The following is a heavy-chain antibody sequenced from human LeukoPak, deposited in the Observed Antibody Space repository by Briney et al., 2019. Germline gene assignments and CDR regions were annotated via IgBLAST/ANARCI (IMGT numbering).Heavy chain of an antibody. Sequence: GGSLRLSCAASGFTFSSYSMNWVRQAPGKGLEWVSSISSSSSYIYYADSVKGRLTISRDNAKNSLYLQMNSLRAEDTAVYYCARGGDGYNFGYWGQGTLVTVSS. CDR1: GFTFSSYS. CDR3: ARGGDGYNFGY. J-gene: IGHJ4*02. D-gene: IGHD5-24*01. V-gene: IGHV3-21*01. CDR2: ISSSSSYI.